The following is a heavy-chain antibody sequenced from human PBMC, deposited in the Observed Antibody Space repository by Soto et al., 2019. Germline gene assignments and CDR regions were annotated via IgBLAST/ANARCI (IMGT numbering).Heavy chain of an antibody. CDR1: GYTFTTYT. CDR3: ARGRATGQLDP. D-gene: IGHD2-2*01. V-gene: IGHV1-3*01. J-gene: IGHJ5*02. CDR2: INPVNGNT. Sequence: QVQLVQSGAEVKKPGASVMLSCKASGYTFTTYTMNWVRQAPGQRLEWMGWINPVNGNTKSSQKFQDRVIITRDTSASTAYMELRSPRSEDTAVYYCARGRATGQLDPWGQGTLVIVSS.